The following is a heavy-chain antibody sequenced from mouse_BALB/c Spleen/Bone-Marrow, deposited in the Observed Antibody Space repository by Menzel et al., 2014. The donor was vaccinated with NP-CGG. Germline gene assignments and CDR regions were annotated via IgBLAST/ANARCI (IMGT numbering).Heavy chain of an antibody. CDR1: GFNIKDYY. Sequence: EVQLQQSGAELVRPGALVKLSYKASGFNIKDYYMYWVKQRPEQGLEWIGWIDPEDGITIYDPKFQGKASITVDTSSNTAYLQLSSLTSEDTAVYYCASYYRYDRYFDVWGAGTTVTVSS. V-gene: IGHV14-1*02. J-gene: IGHJ1*01. CDR2: IDPEDGIT. D-gene: IGHD2-14*01. CDR3: ASYYRYDRYFDV.